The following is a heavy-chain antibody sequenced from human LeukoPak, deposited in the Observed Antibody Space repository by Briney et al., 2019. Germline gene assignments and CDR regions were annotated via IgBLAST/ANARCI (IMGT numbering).Heavy chain of an antibody. J-gene: IGHJ2*01. D-gene: IGHD2-2*03. CDR1: GGSFSGYY. V-gene: IGHV4-34*01. Sequence: PSETLSLTCAVYGGSFSGYYWSWIRQPPGKGLEWIGEINHSGSTNYSPSLKSRVTISVDTSKNQFSLKLSSVTAADTAVYYCARGLSGYCSSTSCYLLRGRWNRYFDLWGRGTLVTVSS. CDR2: INHSGST. CDR3: ARGLSGYCSSTSCYLLRGRWNRYFDL.